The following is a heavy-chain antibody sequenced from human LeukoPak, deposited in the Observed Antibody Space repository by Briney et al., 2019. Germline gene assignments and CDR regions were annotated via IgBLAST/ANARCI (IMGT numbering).Heavy chain of an antibody. D-gene: IGHD6-13*01. Sequence: GASVKVSCKASGGTFSSYAISWVRQAPGQGLEWMGWMNPNSGNTGYAQKFQGRVTITRNTSISTAYMELSSLRSEDTAVYYCARAGIAEGDFDYWGQGTLVTVSS. CDR1: GGTFSSYA. CDR2: MNPNSGNT. V-gene: IGHV1-8*03. CDR3: ARAGIAEGDFDY. J-gene: IGHJ4*02.